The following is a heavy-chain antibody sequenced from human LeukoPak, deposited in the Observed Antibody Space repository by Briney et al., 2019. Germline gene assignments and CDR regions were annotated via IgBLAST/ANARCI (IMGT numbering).Heavy chain of an antibody. J-gene: IGHJ4*02. CDR3: AKALDTAMVTRSFASDY. CDR1: GFTFSSYS. Sequence: GGSLRLSCAASGFTFSSYSMNWVRQAPGKGLEWVSSISSGSSYIYYADSVKGRFTISRDNSKNTLYLQMNSLRAEDTAVYYCAKALDTAMVTRSFASDYWGQGTLVTVSS. V-gene: IGHV3-21*04. D-gene: IGHD5-18*01. CDR2: ISSGSSYI.